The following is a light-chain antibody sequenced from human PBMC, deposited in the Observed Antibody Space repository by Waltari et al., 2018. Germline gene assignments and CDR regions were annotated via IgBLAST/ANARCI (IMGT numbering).Light chain of an antibody. J-gene: IGLJ2*01. Sequence: QSALTQPASVSGSPGQSITISCTGTTSDVGNYNLVSWYQQHPGKAPKLLIYEGSRRPSGISNRFSGSTSGNTASLTISGLQAEDEADYYCCSSADRSTLFGGGTKLTLL. CDR1: TSDVGNYNL. V-gene: IGLV2-23*01. CDR3: CSSADRSTL. CDR2: EGS.